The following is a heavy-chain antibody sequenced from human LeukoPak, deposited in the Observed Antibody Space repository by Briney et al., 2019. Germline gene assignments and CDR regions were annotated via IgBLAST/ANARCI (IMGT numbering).Heavy chain of an antibody. CDR3: ARMAYYYGSGSPDHYYGMDV. J-gene: IGHJ6*02. CDR1: GASISSYY. V-gene: IGHV4-4*07. Sequence: SETLSLTCTVSGASISSYYWNWIRQPAGKGLEWIGRITTSGSTNSNPSLQSRLTMSVDTSKNQLSLKLSSVTAADTAVYYCARMAYYYGSGSPDHYYGMDVWGQGTTVTVSS. CDR2: ITTSGST. D-gene: IGHD3-10*01.